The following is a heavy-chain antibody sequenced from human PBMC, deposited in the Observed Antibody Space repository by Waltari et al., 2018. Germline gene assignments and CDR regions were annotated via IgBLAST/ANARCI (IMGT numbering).Heavy chain of an antibody. J-gene: IGHJ4*02. CDR2: FDPEDGET. Sequence: QVQLVQSGAEVKTPGASVKVSCKVSGYTLTDLYMHWVRQAPGQGLEWMGGFDPEDGETIYAQNFQGRVTMSEDTSTDTAYMELSSLRSEDTAVYYCATRIAYYYDSSGYYLNYWGQGSLVTVSS. CDR3: ATRIAYYYDSSGYYLNY. CDR1: GYTLTDLY. V-gene: IGHV1-24*01. D-gene: IGHD3-22*01.